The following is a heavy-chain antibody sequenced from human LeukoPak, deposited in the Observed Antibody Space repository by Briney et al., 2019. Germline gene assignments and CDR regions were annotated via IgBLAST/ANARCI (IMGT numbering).Heavy chain of an antibody. CDR3: ARGGEWLYTYRALDY. CDR2: INHSGST. Sequence: SETLSLTCAVYGGSFSGYYWSWIRQPPGKGLEWIGEINHSGSTNYNPSLKSRVTISVDTSKNQFSMKLSSVTAADTAVYYCARGGEWLYTYRALDYWGQGTLVTVSS. V-gene: IGHV4-34*01. CDR1: GGSFSGYY. D-gene: IGHD3-3*01. J-gene: IGHJ4*02.